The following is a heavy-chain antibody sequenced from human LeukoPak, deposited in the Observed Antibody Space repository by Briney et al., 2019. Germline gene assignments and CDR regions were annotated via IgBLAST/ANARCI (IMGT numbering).Heavy chain of an antibody. V-gene: IGHV3-48*02. Sequence: GGSLRLSCAASGFTFSSYSMNWVRQAPGKGLEWVSYISSSSSSTIYYADSVKGRFTISRDNAKNSLYLQMNSLRDEDTAVYYCARDLKYCYGSGSLDYWGQGTLVTVSS. CDR1: GFTFSSYS. J-gene: IGHJ4*02. CDR3: ARDLKYCYGSGSLDY. D-gene: IGHD3-10*01. CDR2: ISSSSSSTI.